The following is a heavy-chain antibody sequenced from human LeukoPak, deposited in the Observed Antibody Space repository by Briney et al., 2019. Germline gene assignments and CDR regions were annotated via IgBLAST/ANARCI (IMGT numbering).Heavy chain of an antibody. Sequence: SETLSLTCAVSGGSISSGGYSWSWIRQPPGKGLEWIGYIYHSGSTYYNPFLRSRVTISVDRSKNQFSLKLSSVTAADTAVYYCARASGGLGIPHFDYWGQGTLVTVSS. D-gene: IGHD7-27*01. V-gene: IGHV4-30-2*01. CDR2: IYHSGST. J-gene: IGHJ4*02. CDR1: GGSISSGGYS. CDR3: ARASGGLGIPHFDY.